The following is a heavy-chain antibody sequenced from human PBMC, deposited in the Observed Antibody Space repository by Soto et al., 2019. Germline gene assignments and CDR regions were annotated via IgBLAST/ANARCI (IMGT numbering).Heavy chain of an antibody. J-gene: IGHJ6*03. CDR3: ARGSSSWLVDYYYYYMDV. CDR2: ISSSGSTI. V-gene: IGHV3-11*01. D-gene: IGHD6-13*01. CDR1: GFTFSDYY. Sequence: GGSLRLSCAASGFTFSDYYMSWIRQAPGKGLEWVSYISSSGSTIYYADSVKGRFTISRDNAKNSLYLQMNSLRAEDTAVYYCARGSSSWLVDYYYYYMDVWGKGTTVTVSS.